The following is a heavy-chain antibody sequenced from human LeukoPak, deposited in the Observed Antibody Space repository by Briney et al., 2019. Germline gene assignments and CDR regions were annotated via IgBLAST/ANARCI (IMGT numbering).Heavy chain of an antibody. V-gene: IGHV4-59*12. J-gene: IGHJ5*02. CDR2: IYSSGST. D-gene: IGHD2-8*01. CDR3: ARDLYCTNGVCERGGFDP. CDR1: GGSISSYY. Sequence: SETLSLTCTVSGGSISSYYWSWIRQPPGKGLEWIGNIYSSGSTNYNPSLKSRVTISVDTSKNQFSLKLSSVTAADTAVYYCARDLYCTNGVCERGGFDPWGQGTLVTVSS.